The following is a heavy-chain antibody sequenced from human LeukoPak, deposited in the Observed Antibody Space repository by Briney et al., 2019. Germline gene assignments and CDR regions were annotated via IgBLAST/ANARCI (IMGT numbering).Heavy chain of an antibody. V-gene: IGHV3-48*03. J-gene: IGHJ4*02. Sequence: GGSLRLSCAASGFTFSSYEMNWVRQAPGKGLEWVSYISSSGSTIYYADSVKGRFTISRDNAKNSLYLQMNSLRAEDTAVYYCASIEMGHDILTGIGPIDYWGQGTLVTVSS. CDR2: ISSSGSTI. CDR1: GFTFSSYE. CDR3: ASIEMGHDILTGIGPIDY. D-gene: IGHD3-9*01.